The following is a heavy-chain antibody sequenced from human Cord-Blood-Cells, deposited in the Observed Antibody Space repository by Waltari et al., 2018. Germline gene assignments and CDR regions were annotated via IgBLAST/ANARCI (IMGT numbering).Heavy chain of an antibody. CDR2: IYYSGST. CDR1: GGSISSYY. CDR3: ARYDFWSGFQFFDY. D-gene: IGHD3-3*01. J-gene: IGHJ4*02. V-gene: IGHV4-59*01. Sequence: QVQLQESGPGLVKPSETLSLTCTVSGGSISSYYWSWIRQPPGKGLEWIGYIYYSGSTNYNPSLNSRVTISVDTSKNQFSLKLSSVTAADTAVYYCARYDFWSGFQFFDYWGQGTLVTVSS.